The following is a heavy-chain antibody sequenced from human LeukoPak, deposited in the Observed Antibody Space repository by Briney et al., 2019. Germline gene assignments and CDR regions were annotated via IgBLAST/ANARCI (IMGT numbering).Heavy chain of an antibody. Sequence: GGSLRLSCAASGFTFSSYSMNWVRQAPGKGLELVSSISSSSSYIYYADSVKGRFTISRDNAKNSLYLQMNSLRAEDTAVYYCASEAAAAHDAFDIWGQGTMVTVSS. CDR3: ASEAAAAHDAFDI. CDR2: ISSSSSYI. V-gene: IGHV3-21*01. CDR1: GFTFSSYS. J-gene: IGHJ3*02. D-gene: IGHD6-13*01.